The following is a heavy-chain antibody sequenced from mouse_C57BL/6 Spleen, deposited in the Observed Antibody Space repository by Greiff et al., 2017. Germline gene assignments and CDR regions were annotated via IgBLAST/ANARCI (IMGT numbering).Heavy chain of an antibody. CDR3: ARGDGIYVEFAY. V-gene: IGHV1-69*01. CDR2: IDPTDSYT. J-gene: IGHJ3*01. Sequence: VQLQQPGAELVMPGASVKLSCKASGYTFTSYWMHWVKQRPGQGLEWIGEIDPTDSYTNYNQKFKGKSTLTVDKSSSTSYMQLSSLTSADSAVYYCARGDGIYVEFAYWGQGTLVTVSA. D-gene: IGHD2-1*01. CDR1: GYTFTSYW.